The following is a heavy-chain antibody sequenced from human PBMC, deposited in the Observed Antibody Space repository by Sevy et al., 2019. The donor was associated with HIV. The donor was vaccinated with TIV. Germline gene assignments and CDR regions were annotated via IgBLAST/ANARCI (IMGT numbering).Heavy chain of an antibody. CDR2: ISYTGNT. CDR1: GGSISSGNYY. CDR3: ARDGTEYTSSSVWFDP. V-gene: IGHV4-30-4*01. J-gene: IGHJ5*02. D-gene: IGHD6-6*01. Sequence: SETLSLTCSVSGGSISSGNYYWHWIRQPPGKGLEWIGYISYTGNTSYNPSLKSPVTISVDTSNNQFSLSLTSVTAADTAVYYCARDGTEYTSSSVWFDPWGQGTLVTVSS.